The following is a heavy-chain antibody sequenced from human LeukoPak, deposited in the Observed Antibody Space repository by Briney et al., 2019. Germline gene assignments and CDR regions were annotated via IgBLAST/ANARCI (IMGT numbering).Heavy chain of an antibody. J-gene: IGHJ6*02. D-gene: IGHD3-10*01. CDR2: IYYSGST. V-gene: IGHV4-59*01. Sequence: SETLSLTCTVSGGSISSYYWSWIRQPPGKGLEWIGYIYYSGSTNYNPSLKSRVTISVDTSKNQFSLKLSSVTAADTAVYYCARAQRGWFGELSINYGVDVWGQGTTVTVSS. CDR3: ARAQRGWFGELSINYGVDV. CDR1: GGSISSYY.